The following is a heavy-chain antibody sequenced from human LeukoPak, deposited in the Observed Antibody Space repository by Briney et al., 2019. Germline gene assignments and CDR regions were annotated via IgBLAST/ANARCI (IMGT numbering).Heavy chain of an antibody. CDR3: ARLPYSGHDYSDY. CDR1: GYSFTSYW. V-gene: IGHV5-51*01. CDR2: IYPGDSDT. J-gene: IGHJ4*02. D-gene: IGHD5-12*01. Sequence: GESLKISSKGSGYSFTSYWIGRVGQMPGKGLEWLGIIYPGDSDTRYSPSFQGQVTISADKSISTAYLQWSSLKASDTAMYYCARLPYSGHDYSDYWGQGTLVTVSS.